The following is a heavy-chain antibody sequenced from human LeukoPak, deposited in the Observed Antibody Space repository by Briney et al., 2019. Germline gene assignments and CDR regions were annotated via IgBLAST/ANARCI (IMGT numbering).Heavy chain of an antibody. CDR2: IIPIFGTA. D-gene: IGHD1-26*01. CDR3: ARSGSAAFGI. V-gene: IGHV1-69*13. CDR1: GGTFSSYA. J-gene: IGHJ3*02. Sequence: SVKVSCKAAGGTFSSYAISWVRQAPGQGLEWMGGIIPIFGTANYAQKFQGRVTITADESTSTVYMELSSLRSEDTAVYYCARSGSAAFGIWGQGTMVTVSS.